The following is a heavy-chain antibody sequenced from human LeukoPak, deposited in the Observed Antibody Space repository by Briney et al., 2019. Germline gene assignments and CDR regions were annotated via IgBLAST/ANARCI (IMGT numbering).Heavy chain of an antibody. CDR2: TYHTGST. CDR3: ARLQYCSGTSCYWFDP. Sequence: SETLSLTCDVSGGSISSGLYSWSWIRQPLGKDLEWIGYTYHTGSTYYNPSLKSRVTISVDTSKNQFSLRLSSVTAADTAVYYCARLQYCSGTSCYWFDPWGQGTLVTVSS. J-gene: IGHJ5*02. D-gene: IGHD2-2*01. CDR1: GGSISSGLYS. V-gene: IGHV4-30-2*01.